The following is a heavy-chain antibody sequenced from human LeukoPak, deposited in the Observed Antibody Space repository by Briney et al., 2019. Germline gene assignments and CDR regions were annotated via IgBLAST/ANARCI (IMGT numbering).Heavy chain of an antibody. CDR1: GYSFTSYW. CDR3: ARLRDNRYFDWLSFDY. V-gene: IGHV5-51*01. CDR2: IYPGDSDT. J-gene: IGHJ4*02. D-gene: IGHD3-9*01. Sequence: GESLKISCKGSGYSFTSYWIGWVRQMPGKGLEWMGIIYPGDSDTRYSPSFQGQVTISADKSISTAYLQWSSLKASDTAIYYCARLRDNRYFDWLSFDYWGQGTLVTVSS.